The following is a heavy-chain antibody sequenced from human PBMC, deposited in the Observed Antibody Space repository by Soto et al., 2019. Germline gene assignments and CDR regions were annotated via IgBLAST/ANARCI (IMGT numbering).Heavy chain of an antibody. CDR2: INQDGSEK. V-gene: IGHV3-7*05. CDR1: GFTFSSHW. Sequence: GGSLRLSCAASGFTFSSHWMSWVRQAPGKGLEWVANINQDGSEKYYVDSVKGRFTISRDNARNSLFLQMNSLRAEDTAVYYCATNYYWGQGTLVTVSS. CDR3: ATNYY. D-gene: IGHD3-10*01. J-gene: IGHJ4*02.